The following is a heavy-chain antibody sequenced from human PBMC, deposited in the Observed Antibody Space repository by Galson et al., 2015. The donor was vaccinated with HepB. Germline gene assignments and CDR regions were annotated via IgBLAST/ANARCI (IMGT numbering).Heavy chain of an antibody. CDR3: ARGDSKVRGKDY. J-gene: IGHJ4*02. Sequence: SVKVSCKASGYTFSNYGISWVRQAPGQGLEWMGWISAYNGDINYAQKFQGRVTMTTDTSTSTAYMELGSLRSDDTAFYFCARGDSKVRGKDYWGQGTLVTVSS. CDR1: GYTFSNYG. CDR2: ISAYNGDI. V-gene: IGHV1-18*04. D-gene: IGHD3-10*01.